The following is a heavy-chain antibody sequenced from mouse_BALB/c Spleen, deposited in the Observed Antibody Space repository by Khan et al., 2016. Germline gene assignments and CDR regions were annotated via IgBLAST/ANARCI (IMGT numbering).Heavy chain of an antibody. Sequence: EVQLQESGPGLVKPSQSLSLTCTVTGYSITSDYAWNWIRQFPGNKLEWMGYISYSGIVSYNPSLKSRISITRDTFKNQFFLQLNSVTTKDTATYNCYSLPPWYFDVWGAGTTVTVSS. CDR2: ISYSGIV. CDR1: GYSITSDYA. CDR3: YSLPPWYFDV. D-gene: IGHD2-1*01. V-gene: IGHV3-2*02. J-gene: IGHJ1*01.